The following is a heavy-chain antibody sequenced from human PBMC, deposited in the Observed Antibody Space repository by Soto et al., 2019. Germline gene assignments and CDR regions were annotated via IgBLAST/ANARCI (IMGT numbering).Heavy chain of an antibody. CDR3: VRDLGNDSDY. CDR1: GFTFSSYG. Sequence: QVQLVESGGGVVQPGRSLGLSCAASGFTFSSYGMHWVRQAPGKGLEWLAIIWYDGTNEDYADSVKGLFTISRDNSKNTLYLQMNSLRTEDTAVYYCVRDLGNDSDYWGQGTLVTVSS. CDR2: IWYDGTNE. J-gene: IGHJ4*02. D-gene: IGHD1-1*01. V-gene: IGHV3-33*01.